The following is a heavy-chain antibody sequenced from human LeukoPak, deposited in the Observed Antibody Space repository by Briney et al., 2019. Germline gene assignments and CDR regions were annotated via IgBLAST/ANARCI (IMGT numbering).Heavy chain of an antibody. CDR1: GFTFSSYA. Sequence: PGGSLRLSCAASGFTFSSYAMSWVRQAPGKGLEWVSAISGSGGSTYYADSVKGRFTISRDNSKNTLYLQMNTLRAEDTAVYYCARARYSSGWSRYYAMDVWGQGTTVTVSS. CDR3: ARARYSSGWSRYYAMDV. J-gene: IGHJ6*02. CDR2: ISGSGGST. V-gene: IGHV3-23*01. D-gene: IGHD6-19*01.